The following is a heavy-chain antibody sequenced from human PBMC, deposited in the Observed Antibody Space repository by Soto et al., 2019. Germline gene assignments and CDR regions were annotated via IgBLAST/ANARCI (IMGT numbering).Heavy chain of an antibody. CDR3: ARLYSSGWYGPGSY. CDR2: INWNGGST. J-gene: IGHJ4*02. CDR1: GFTFDDYG. Sequence: EVQLVESGGGVVRPGGSLRLSCAASGFTFDDYGMSWVRQAPGKGLELVFGINWNGGSTGYADSVKGRFTISRDNAKNSLYLQMNSLRAEHTALYYCARLYSSGWYGPGSYWGQGTLVTVSS. D-gene: IGHD6-19*01. V-gene: IGHV3-20*04.